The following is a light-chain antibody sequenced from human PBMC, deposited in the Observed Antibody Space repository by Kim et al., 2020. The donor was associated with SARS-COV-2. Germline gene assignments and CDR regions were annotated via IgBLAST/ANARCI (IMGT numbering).Light chain of an antibody. J-gene: IGKJ2*01. CDR3: QQYKSQSRT. Sequence: DIQMAQSPSTLSASVGDRVTITCRASQSVDERLAWYQKKPGRAPKLLIYRASRLDSGVPSKFSGSGSGTEFTLTISSLQPDDFATYYCQQYKSQSRTFGPGTKLEIK. CDR2: RAS. V-gene: IGKV1-5*03. CDR1: QSVDER.